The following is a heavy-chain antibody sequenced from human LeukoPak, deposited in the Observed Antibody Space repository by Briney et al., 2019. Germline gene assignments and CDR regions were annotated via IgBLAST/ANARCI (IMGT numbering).Heavy chain of an antibody. D-gene: IGHD4-11*01. Sequence: GGSLRLSCAASGFTFDDYAMHWVRQAPGKGLEWVSLISWDGGLTYYADSMEGRFTISGDNSKNSLYLQMNSLRPEDTALYYCAKPRRGTITTGPAYTHWGQGTLVTVSS. J-gene: IGHJ4*02. CDR1: GFTFDDYA. CDR3: AKPRRGTITTGPAYTH. V-gene: IGHV3-43D*03. CDR2: ISWDGGLT.